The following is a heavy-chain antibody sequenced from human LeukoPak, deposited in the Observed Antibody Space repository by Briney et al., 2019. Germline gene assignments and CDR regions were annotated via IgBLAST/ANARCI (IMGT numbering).Heavy chain of an antibody. Sequence: SETLSLTCAVYGGSFSGYYWSWIRQPPGKGLEWIGEINHSGSTNYNPSLKSRVTISVDTSKNQFSLKLSSVTAADTVVYYCARALWFGDGGDYWGQGTLVTVSS. V-gene: IGHV4-34*01. CDR3: ARALWFGDGGDY. CDR2: INHSGST. J-gene: IGHJ4*02. CDR1: GGSFSGYY. D-gene: IGHD3-10*01.